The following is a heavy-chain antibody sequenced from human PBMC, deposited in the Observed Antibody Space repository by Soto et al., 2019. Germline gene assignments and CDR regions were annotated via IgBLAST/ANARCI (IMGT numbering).Heavy chain of an antibody. D-gene: IGHD3-9*01. J-gene: IGHJ4*02. V-gene: IGHV4-34*01. CDR1: GGSFSGYY. CDR3: ARKGKYFTIFGY. CDR2: INHSGST. Sequence: SETLSLTCAVYGGSFSGYYWSWIRQPPGKGLEWIGEINHSGSTNYNPSLKSRVTISVDTSKNQFSLKLSSVTAADTAVYYCARKGKYFTIFGYWGQGTLVTVSS.